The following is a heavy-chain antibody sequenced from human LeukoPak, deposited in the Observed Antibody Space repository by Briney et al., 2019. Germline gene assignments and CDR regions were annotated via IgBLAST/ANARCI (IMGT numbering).Heavy chain of an antibody. CDR3: TSFTISSGFP. Sequence: PGEYLRLSCAASGVTFKSARMNWVRQAPWKGLEWVVRIKSKTDGGTTDYAAPVKGRFSISRDDSTNTLYLQMNSLKAEDTAVYYCTSFTISSGFPWGQGTLVTVSS. D-gene: IGHD6-6*01. CDR2: IKSKTDGGTT. J-gene: IGHJ5*02. V-gene: IGHV3-15*07. CDR1: GVTFKSAR.